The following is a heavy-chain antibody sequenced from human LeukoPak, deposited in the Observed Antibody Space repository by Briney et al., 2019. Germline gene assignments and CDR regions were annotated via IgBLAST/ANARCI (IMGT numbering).Heavy chain of an antibody. CDR3: ARDWKYYGSGSYNAFDI. CDR2: INWNGGST. J-gene: IGHJ3*02. D-gene: IGHD3-10*01. CDR1: GFTFDDYG. Sequence: GGSLRLSCAASGFTFDDYGMSWVRQAPGKGLEWVSGINWNGGSTGYADSVEGRFTISRDNAKNSLYLQMNSLRAEDTALYYCARDWKYYGSGSYNAFDIWGQGTMVTVSS. V-gene: IGHV3-20*04.